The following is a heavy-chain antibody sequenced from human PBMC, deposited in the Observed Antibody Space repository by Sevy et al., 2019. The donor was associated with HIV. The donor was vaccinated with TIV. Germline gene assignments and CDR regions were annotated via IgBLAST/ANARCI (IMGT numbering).Heavy chain of an antibody. CDR2: FDPEDGET. D-gene: IGHD3-22*01. CDR3: AATKDYYESSGPPFDY. J-gene: IGHJ4*02. Sequence: VKVSCKVSGYTLNKLSMHWVRQAPGKGLEWMGSFDPEDGETFYAQKFQGRVTMTEDTSTDTAYMELSSLRSEDTAMYYCAATKDYYESSGPPFDYWGQGTLVTVSS. CDR1: GYTLNKLS. V-gene: IGHV1-24*01.